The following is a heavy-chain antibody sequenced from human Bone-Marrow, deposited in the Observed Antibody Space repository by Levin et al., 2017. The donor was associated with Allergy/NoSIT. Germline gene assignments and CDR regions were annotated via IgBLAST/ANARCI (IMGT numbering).Heavy chain of an antibody. CDR1: GFTFIDYF. J-gene: IGHJ3*01. CDR3: ARWNDGIKAFDF. CDR2: IGGSGTHP. V-gene: IGHV3-11*03. Sequence: SCTASGFTFIDYFMNWIRQAPGKGPEWLSFIGGSGTHPNYADSLKGRFTISRDNAKNSVYLQMNSLRVDDTAVYYCARWNDGIKAFDFWGQGTMVTVSS. D-gene: IGHD1-1*01.